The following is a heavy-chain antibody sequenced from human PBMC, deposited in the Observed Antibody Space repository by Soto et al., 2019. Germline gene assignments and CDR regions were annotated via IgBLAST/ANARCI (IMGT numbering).Heavy chain of an antibody. J-gene: IGHJ6*03. CDR3: TTDLQWLRLGDSDYYMDV. CDR1: GYSFSRRW. V-gene: IGHV3-15*01. Sequence: PLRSLTLSCPASGYSFSRRWMNYVSQAPGKGLEWVGRIKSKTDGGTTDYAAPVKGRFTISRDDANDTLYLQMNSLKTEDTAVYYCTTDLQWLRLGDSDYYMDVWGKGTTVTVSS. CDR2: IKSKTDGGTT. D-gene: IGHD5-12*01.